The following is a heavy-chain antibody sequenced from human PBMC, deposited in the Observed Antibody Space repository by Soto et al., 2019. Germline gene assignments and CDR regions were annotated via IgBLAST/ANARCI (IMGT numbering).Heavy chain of an antibody. V-gene: IGHV2-5*02. Sequence: QITLKESGPTLVKPTQTLTLTCTFSGFSLSTNRVGVGWIRQPPGKALEWLTLIYGDDNKHYSPSLKTRLTITKDTSKNQVVLTLTNMDPVDTATYYCAHSPAYGSDPGCAYFDYWGLGTLVTVSS. CDR1: GFSLSTNRVG. J-gene: IGHJ4*02. CDR2: IYGDDNK. CDR3: AHSPAYGSDPGCAYFDY. D-gene: IGHD2-15*01.